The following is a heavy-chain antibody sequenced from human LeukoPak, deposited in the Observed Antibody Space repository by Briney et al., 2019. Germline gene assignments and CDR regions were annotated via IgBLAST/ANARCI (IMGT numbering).Heavy chain of an antibody. Sequence: ASVTVSCKASGYTFTSYYMHWVRQAPGRGLEWMGIINPSGGSTSYAQKFQGRVTMTRDMSTSTVYMELSSLRSEDTAVYYCARDVAAAGSGSFDYWGQGTLVTVSS. CDR2: INPSGGST. V-gene: IGHV1-46*01. D-gene: IGHD6-13*01. CDR3: ARDVAAAGSGSFDY. J-gene: IGHJ4*02. CDR1: GYTFTSYY.